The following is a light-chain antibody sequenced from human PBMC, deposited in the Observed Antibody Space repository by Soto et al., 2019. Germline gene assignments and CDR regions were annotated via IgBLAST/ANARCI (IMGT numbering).Light chain of an antibody. V-gene: IGKV1-39*01. Sequence: DIQMTQSPSSLSASVGDRVTITCRASQSISSYLNWYQQKPGKAPKLLIYAASSLQSGVPSRFSGSGSGTDVTLTISSLQPEYFATYYCQQSYSTPWPFRQGTKVEIK. CDR2: AAS. CDR1: QSISSY. CDR3: QQSYSTPWP. J-gene: IGKJ1*01.